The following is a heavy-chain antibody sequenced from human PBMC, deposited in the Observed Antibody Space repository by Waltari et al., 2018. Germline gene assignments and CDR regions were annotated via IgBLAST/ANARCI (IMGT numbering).Heavy chain of an antibody. CDR3: VRLEDCSGPGGNCYGGDPFALDV. CDR2: INHAGNR. CDR1: GGSFNGYY. Sequence: QVQLQQWGAGLLQPSETLSLTCAVNGGSFNGYYWGWIRQSPGKGLQWIGEINHAGNRNYNPSLKSRVTRLVDTSRSQFSLKMSSMTAADTALYYCVRLEDCSGPGGNCYGGDPFALDVWGQGTTVTVSS. V-gene: IGHV4-34*02. J-gene: IGHJ6*02. D-gene: IGHD2-15*01.